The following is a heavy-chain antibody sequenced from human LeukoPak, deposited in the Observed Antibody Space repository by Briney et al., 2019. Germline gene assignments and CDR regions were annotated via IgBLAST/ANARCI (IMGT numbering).Heavy chain of an antibody. D-gene: IGHD3-10*01. CDR3: ARDRWYYYVSGSSDYYYYGMDV. CDR2: TYYRSKWYN. CDR1: GDSVSSNSAA. J-gene: IGHJ6*04. Sequence: SQTLSLTCVISGDSVSSNSAAWNWIRQSPSRGLEWLGRTYYRSKWYNDYAVSVKSRITINPDTSKNQFSLQLNSVTPEDTAVYYCARDRWYYYVSGSSDYYYYGMDVWGKGTTVTVSS. V-gene: IGHV6-1*01.